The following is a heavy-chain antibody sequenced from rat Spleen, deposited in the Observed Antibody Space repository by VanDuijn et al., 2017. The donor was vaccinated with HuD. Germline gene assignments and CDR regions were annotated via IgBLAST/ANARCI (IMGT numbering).Heavy chain of an antibody. CDR3: ARPGTGSWFAY. V-gene: IGHV5-25*01. CDR1: GFTFSNYY. J-gene: IGHJ3*01. Sequence: EVQLVESGGNLVQPGRSMKLSCAASGFTFSNYYMAWVRQAPTKGLEWVASISPGGGNTYYRDSVKGRFTISRDDAESTLYLQMERRRSEDTATYYCARPGTGSWFAYWGQGTLVTVSS. CDR2: ISPGGGNT. D-gene: IGHD5-1*01.